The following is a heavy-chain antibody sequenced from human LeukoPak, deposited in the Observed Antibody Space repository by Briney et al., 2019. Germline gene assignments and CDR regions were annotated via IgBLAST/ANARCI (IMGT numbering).Heavy chain of an antibody. V-gene: IGHV3-23*01. D-gene: IGHD1-26*01. J-gene: IGHJ4*02. CDR3: AKNRGGSYYSGSDY. Sequence: GGSLRLSCAASGFTFSSYAMNWVRQAPGKGLESVAAVRGSDAGTSYADSVKGRFTISRDNSKNTMYLQMNSLIAEDTAVYYCAKNRGGSYYSGSDYWGQGTLVTVSS. CDR1: GFTFSSYA. CDR2: VRGSDAGT.